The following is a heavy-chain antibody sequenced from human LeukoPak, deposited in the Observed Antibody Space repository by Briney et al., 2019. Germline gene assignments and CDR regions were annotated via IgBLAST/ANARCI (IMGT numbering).Heavy chain of an antibody. D-gene: IGHD6-13*01. J-gene: IGHJ4*02. CDR2: ISSSSATI. V-gene: IGHV3-48*01. CDR3: ARATGYSSSWYY. Sequence: GGSLRLSCEGSGFSLSAYNMNWVRQAPGKGLESVSYISSSSATIFYADSVKGRFTISRDNAKNSLYLQMNSLRAEDTAVYYCARATGYSSSWYYWGQGTLVTVSS. CDR1: GFSLSAYN.